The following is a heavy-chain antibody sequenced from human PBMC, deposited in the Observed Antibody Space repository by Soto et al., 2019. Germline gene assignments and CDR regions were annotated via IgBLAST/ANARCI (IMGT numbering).Heavy chain of an antibody. D-gene: IGHD1-1*01. J-gene: IGHJ4*02. V-gene: IGHV1-18*01. CDR1: GYTFTSYG. CDR3: ARGRYGDY. Sequence: QVHLVQSGAEVKKPGASVKVSCKASGYTFTSYGITWVRQAPGQGLEWMGWISAHNGNTDYAQKLQGRVIVTRDTSTCKAYMELRSLISDDTAVYYCARGRYGDYWGQGALVTVSS. CDR2: ISAHNGNT.